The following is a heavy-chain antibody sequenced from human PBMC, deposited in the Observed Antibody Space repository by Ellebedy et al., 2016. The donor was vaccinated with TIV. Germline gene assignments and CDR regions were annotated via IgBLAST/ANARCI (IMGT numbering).Heavy chain of an antibody. CDR3: GRAMDV. CDR1: GYTFSNYW. Sequence: ESLKISXAASGYTFSNYWMHWVRQAPGRGLEWVANIKQDGSEKYYVDSVKGRFTISRDNAKNSLYLQMNSLRVEDTAVYYCGRAMDVWGKGTTVTVSS. CDR2: IKQDGSEK. V-gene: IGHV3-7*01. J-gene: IGHJ6*04.